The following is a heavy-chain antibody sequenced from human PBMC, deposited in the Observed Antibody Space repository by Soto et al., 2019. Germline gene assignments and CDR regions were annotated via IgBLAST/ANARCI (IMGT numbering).Heavy chain of an antibody. CDR2: IIPIFGTA. V-gene: IGHV1-69*01. D-gene: IGHD3-22*01. J-gene: IGHJ6*02. CDR3: ARDPHYYDSSGYYTDYYYYGMDV. Sequence: QVQLVQSGAEVKKPGSSVKVSCKASGGTFSSYAISWVRQAPGQGLEWMGGIIPIFGTANYAQKFQGRVTITADESTSTAYMELSSLRSEDTAVYYCARDPHYYDSSGYYTDYYYYGMDVWGQGTTVTVSS. CDR1: GGTFSSYA.